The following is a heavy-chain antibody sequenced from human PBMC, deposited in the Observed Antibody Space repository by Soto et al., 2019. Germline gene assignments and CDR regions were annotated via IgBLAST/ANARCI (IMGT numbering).Heavy chain of an antibody. V-gene: IGHV1-18*01. Sequence: ASVKVSCKASGGTFSSYAISWVRQAPGQGLEWMGGIIPIFGNTNYAQKLQGRVTMTTDTSTSTAYMELRSLRSDDTAVYYCARTVLLWFGELLSYPNWFDPWGQGTLVTVSS. D-gene: IGHD3-10*01. CDR3: ARTVLLWFGELLSYPNWFDP. CDR2: IIPIFGNT. J-gene: IGHJ5*02. CDR1: GGTFSSYA.